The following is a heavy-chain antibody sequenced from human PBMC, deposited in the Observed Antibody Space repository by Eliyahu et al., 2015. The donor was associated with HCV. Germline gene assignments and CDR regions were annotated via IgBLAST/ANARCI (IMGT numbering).Heavy chain of an antibody. CDR2: INHSGST. CDR1: GEXFXGYS. D-gene: IGHD3-9*01. V-gene: IGHV4-34*01. Sequence: QVHLQQWGAGXLKPSETLSLTCAVYGEXFXGYSWSWXRQPPGKGLEXVGGINHSGSTNYNPSLKSRVTISVDTSKHQFSLRLSSVTAADTAVYYCARDYYDILTGSSPFDYWGQGILVTVSS. J-gene: IGHJ4*02. CDR3: ARDYYDILTGSSPFDY.